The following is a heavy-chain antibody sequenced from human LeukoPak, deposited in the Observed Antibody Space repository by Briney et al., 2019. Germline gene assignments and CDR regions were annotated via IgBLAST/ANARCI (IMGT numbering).Heavy chain of an antibody. CDR3: ARAGSGWYGGRLFEF. D-gene: IGHD6-13*01. Sequence: SETLSLTCTVSGGSISFYHWSWIRQSPGRELEWIGDISESGSTNYMPSLKSRVTISVDTSNQFSLKLSSVTAADTAVYYCARAGSGWYGGRLFEFWGPGALVAVSS. J-gene: IGHJ4*02. V-gene: IGHV4-59*01. CDR1: GGSISFYH. CDR2: ISESGST.